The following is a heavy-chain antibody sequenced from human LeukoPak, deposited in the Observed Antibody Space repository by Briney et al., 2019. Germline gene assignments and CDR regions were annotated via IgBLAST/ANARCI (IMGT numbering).Heavy chain of an antibody. CDR2: IYYSGST. CDR1: GGSISSYY. V-gene: IGHV4-59*08. D-gene: IGHD5-18*01. J-gene: IGHJ6*02. CDR3: ARHMDFGYSYGPTLGYYGMDL. Sequence: PSETLSLTCTVSGGSISSYYWSWIRQPPGKGLEWIGYIYYSGSTNYNPSLKSRVTISVDTSKNQFSLKLSSVTAADTAVYYCARHMDFGYSYGPTLGYYGMDLWGQGTTVTVSS.